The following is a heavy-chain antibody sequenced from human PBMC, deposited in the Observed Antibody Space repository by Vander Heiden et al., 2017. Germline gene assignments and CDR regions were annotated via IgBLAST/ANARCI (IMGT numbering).Heavy chain of an antibody. V-gene: IGHV5-51*01. CDR1: GYSFTNYW. Sequence: EVQLVQSGAEVRKPGESLKISCKGSGYSFTNYWIGWVRQMPGKGLEWMGIIYPGASEVRYSPSFQGQVTFSADKSINTAYLQWSSLKASDTAMYYCARLFRVPANWFDSWGQGTLVTVSA. J-gene: IGHJ5*01. CDR2: IYPGASEV. CDR3: ARLFRVPANWFDS. D-gene: IGHD2-8*01.